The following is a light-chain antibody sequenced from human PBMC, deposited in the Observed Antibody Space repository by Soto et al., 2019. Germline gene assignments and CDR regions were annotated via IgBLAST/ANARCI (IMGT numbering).Light chain of an antibody. CDR3: QQYGDSRT. CDR1: QSVSSRF. V-gene: IGKV3-20*01. J-gene: IGKJ1*01. Sequence: EVVLTQSPGTLSLSPGERATLSCRASQSVSSRFLAWYQQKPGQAPRLLIYGASSRATGIPDRFSGSGSGTDFTLTISRLEPEDFALYYCQQYGDSRTFGQGTKVDI. CDR2: GAS.